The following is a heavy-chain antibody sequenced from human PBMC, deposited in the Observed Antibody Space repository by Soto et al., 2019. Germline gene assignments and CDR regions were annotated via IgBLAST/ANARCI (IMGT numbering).Heavy chain of an antibody. Sequence: GGSLRLSCAASGFTFDDYAMHWVRQAPGKGLEWVSGISWNSGSIGYADSVKGRFTISRDNAKNSLYLQMNSLRAEDTALYYCAKGLGYAHTTGAFDIWGQGTMVTVSS. CDR1: GFTFDDYA. D-gene: IGHD5-12*01. CDR2: ISWNSGSI. J-gene: IGHJ3*02. V-gene: IGHV3-9*01. CDR3: AKGLGYAHTTGAFDI.